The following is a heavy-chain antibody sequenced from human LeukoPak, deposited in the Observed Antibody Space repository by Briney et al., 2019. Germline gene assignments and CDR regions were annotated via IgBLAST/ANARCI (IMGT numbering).Heavy chain of an antibody. Sequence: SETLSLTCTVSGVSISSSSYYWGWIRQPPGKGLEWIGSIYYSGSTYYNPSLKSRVTISVDTSKNQFSLKLSSVTAADTAVYYCARHALNTYYDFWSGYHKVCYFDYWGQGTLVTVSS. CDR2: IYYSGST. D-gene: IGHD3-3*01. V-gene: IGHV4-39*01. CDR1: GVSISSSSYY. J-gene: IGHJ4*02. CDR3: ARHALNTYYDFWSGYHKVCYFDY.